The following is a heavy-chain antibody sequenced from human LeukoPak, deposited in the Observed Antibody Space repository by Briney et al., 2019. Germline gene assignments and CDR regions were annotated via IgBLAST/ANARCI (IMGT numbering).Heavy chain of an antibody. J-gene: IGHJ4*02. D-gene: IGHD3-16*01. CDR1: GGSFSGYY. CDR2: INHSGST. CDR3: ARRARGGDFDY. Sequence: SETLSLTCAVYGGSFSGYYWSWIRQPPGKGLEWIGEINHSGSTNYNPSLKSRVTISVDKSKNQFSLKLSSVTAADTAVYYCARRARGGDFDYWGQGTLVTVSS. V-gene: IGHV4-34*01.